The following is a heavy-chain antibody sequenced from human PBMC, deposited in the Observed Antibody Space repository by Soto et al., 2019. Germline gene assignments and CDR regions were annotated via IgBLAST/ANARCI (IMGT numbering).Heavy chain of an antibody. CDR2: IYWDDDK. V-gene: IGHV2-5*02. Sequence: QITLKETGPTLAKPTQPLTLTCTFSAFSLSTSGVCVGWIRQPPGKALEWLALIYWDDDKRYSPSLKSRLTITKDTPKNQVVLTMTNMDPVDTATYYCAHRGTAFDYWGQGTLVTVSS. D-gene: IGHD3-10*01. CDR1: AFSLSTSGVC. J-gene: IGHJ4*02. CDR3: AHRGTAFDY.